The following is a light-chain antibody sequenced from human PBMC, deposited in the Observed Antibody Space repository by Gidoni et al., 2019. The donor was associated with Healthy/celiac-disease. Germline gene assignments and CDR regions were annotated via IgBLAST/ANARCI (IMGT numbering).Light chain of an antibody. Sequence: DIQMTQSPSSLSASVGDRVTIPCRASQSISSYLNWYQQKPGKASKLLISAASSLQSGVPSRFSGSGSGTDFTLTISSLKPEDVATYYCQQSYSTPRTFGQXTKVEIK. CDR3: QQSYSTPRT. V-gene: IGKV1-39*01. CDR2: AAS. CDR1: QSISSY. J-gene: IGKJ1*01.